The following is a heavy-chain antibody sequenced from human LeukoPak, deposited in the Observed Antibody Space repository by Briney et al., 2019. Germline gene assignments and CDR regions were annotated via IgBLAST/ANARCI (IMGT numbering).Heavy chain of an antibody. CDR2: IHHSGST. J-gene: IGHJ6*03. CDR3: AKGLYESSGRYYYHIDV. V-gene: IGHV4-38-2*02. Sequence: SETLSLTCTVSGYFISSGYYWGWIRQPPGKGLQWIGSIHHSGSTYYNPSLKSRITISVDTSKNQFSLKMSSVTAADTAVYYCAKGLYESSGRYYYHIDVWGKGTAVTIS. CDR1: GYFISSGYY. D-gene: IGHD3-22*01.